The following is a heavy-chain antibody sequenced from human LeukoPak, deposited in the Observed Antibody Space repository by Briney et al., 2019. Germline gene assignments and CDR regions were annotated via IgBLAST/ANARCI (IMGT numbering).Heavy chain of an antibody. D-gene: IGHD3-3*01. CDR3: AREAGGFWSGYYTLSSYFDY. CDR2: INPSGGST. CDR1: GYTFTSYG. Sequence: GASVTVSFKSSGYTFTSYGISWVRPAPGQGLEWMGIINPSGGSTSYAQKFQGRVTMTRDTSTSTVYMELSSLRSEDTAVYYCAREAGGFWSGYYTLSSYFDYWGQGTLVTVSS. J-gene: IGHJ4*02. V-gene: IGHV1-46*01.